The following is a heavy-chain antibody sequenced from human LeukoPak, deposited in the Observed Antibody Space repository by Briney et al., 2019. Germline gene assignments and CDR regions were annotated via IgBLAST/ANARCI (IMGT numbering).Heavy chain of an antibody. CDR3: ARDATTDVGTVYMDV. Sequence: GGSLRLSCAASGFTFSSYGMHWVRQAPGKGLEWVAFIRYDGSNKYYADSVKGRFTISRDNAKNSLYLQMNSLRAEDTALYFCARDATTDVGTVYMDVWGKGTTVTISS. CDR2: IRYDGSNK. D-gene: IGHD4-17*01. V-gene: IGHV3-30*02. J-gene: IGHJ6*03. CDR1: GFTFSSYG.